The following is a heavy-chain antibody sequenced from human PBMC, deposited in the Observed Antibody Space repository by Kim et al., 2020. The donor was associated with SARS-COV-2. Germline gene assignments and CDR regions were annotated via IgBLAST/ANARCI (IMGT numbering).Heavy chain of an antibody. D-gene: IGHD3-10*01. J-gene: IGHJ5*02. CDR2: INAGNGNT. CDR3: ARGVNMMVLLAWFDP. Sequence: ASVKVSCKASGYTVTSYAMHWVRQAPGQRLEWMGWINAGNGNTKYSQKFQGRVTITRDTSANTAYMEVSSLRSEDTAVYYCARGVNMMVLLAWFDPWVQGTLVTVSS. V-gene: IGHV1-3*01. CDR1: GYTVTSYA.